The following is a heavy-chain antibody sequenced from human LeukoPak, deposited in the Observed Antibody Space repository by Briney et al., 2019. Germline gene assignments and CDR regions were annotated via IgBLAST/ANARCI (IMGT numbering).Heavy chain of an antibody. CDR3: ARDLSPISGAAGIDY. CDR2: ISAYNGNT. Sequence: ASVKVSCKASGYTFTSYGISWVRQAPGQGLEWMGWISAYNGNTNYAQKLQGRVTMTTDTSTSTAYMELRSLRSDDTAVYYYARDLSPISGAAGIDYWGQGTLVTVSS. CDR1: GYTFTSYG. D-gene: IGHD6-13*01. V-gene: IGHV1-18*01. J-gene: IGHJ4*02.